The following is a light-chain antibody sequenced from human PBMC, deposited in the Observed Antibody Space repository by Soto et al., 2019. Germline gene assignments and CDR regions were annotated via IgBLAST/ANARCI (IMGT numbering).Light chain of an antibody. J-gene: IGLJ2*01. CDR2: ANN. V-gene: IGLV1-40*01. CDR1: SSNVGAGYD. CDR3: QSYDSSLSGVV. Sequence: QSVLTQPPSVSGAPGQRVTISCTGSSSNVGAGYDVHWYHQLPGTAPKLLIYANNIRPSGVPDRFSGSKSGTSASLAITGLRAEDGADYYCQSYDSSLSGVVFGGGTQLTVL.